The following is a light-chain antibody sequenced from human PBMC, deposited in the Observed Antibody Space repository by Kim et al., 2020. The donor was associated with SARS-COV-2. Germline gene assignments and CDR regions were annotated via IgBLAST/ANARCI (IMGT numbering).Light chain of an antibody. CDR2: GAS. Sequence: EIVMTQSPATLSVSPGERATLSCRASQSVSSNLAWYQQKPGQAPRLLIYGASTRAIGIPARFSGSGSGTEFTLTISSLQSEDFAVYYCQQYNNWPPATFGQGTKVDIK. J-gene: IGKJ1*01. CDR1: QSVSSN. V-gene: IGKV3-15*01. CDR3: QQYNNWPPAT.